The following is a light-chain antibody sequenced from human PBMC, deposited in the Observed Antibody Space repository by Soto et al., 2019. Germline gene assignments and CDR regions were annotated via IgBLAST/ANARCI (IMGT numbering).Light chain of an antibody. CDR1: QSISSW. CDR3: QHYNSYSEA. CDR2: KAS. J-gene: IGKJ1*01. Sequence: IQIPQSPFTGSASVVDRVPITCRASQSISSWLAWYQQKPGKAPKLLIYKASTLESGVPSNFSGSGSGTEFTLTISSLQPEDFATYYCQHYNSYSEAFGQGTKVDIK. V-gene: IGKV1-5*03.